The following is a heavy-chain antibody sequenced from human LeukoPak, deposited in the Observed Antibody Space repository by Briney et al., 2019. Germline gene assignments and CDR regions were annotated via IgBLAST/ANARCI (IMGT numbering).Heavy chain of an antibody. CDR3: AKDMVRGVIINPYYYYYYGMDV. Sequence: GGSLRLSCAASGFTFSSYAMSWVRQAPGKGLEWVSAISGSGGSTYYADSVKGRFTISRDNSKNTLYLQMNSLRAEDTAVYYCAKDMVRGVIINPYYYYYYGMDVWGKGTTVTVSS. CDR2: ISGSGGST. J-gene: IGHJ6*04. V-gene: IGHV3-23*01. D-gene: IGHD3-10*01. CDR1: GFTFSSYA.